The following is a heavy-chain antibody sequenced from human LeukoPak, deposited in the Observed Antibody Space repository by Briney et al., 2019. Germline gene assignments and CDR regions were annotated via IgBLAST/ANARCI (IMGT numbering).Heavy chain of an antibody. D-gene: IGHD3-10*01. V-gene: IGHV3-48*01. CDR1: GFTFSSYW. CDR2: ISWNSGSI. CDR3: ATVGGGGYYGSESYNLY. Sequence: GGSLRLSCAASGFTFSSYWMSWVRQAPGKGLEWVSGISWNSGSIGYADSVKGRFTISRDNAGNSLFLQMNSLRAEDTAVYYCATVGGGGYYGSESYNLYWGQGTLVTVSS. J-gene: IGHJ4*02.